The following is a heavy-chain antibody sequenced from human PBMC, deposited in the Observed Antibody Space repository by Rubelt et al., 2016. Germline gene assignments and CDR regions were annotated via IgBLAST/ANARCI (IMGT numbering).Heavy chain of an antibody. Sequence: EVQLVESGGGLVKPGESLRLSCAASGFTFTSAWMSWVRQAPGTGLEWVGRIQSDGTTDYAAPVQGRFIISRDDSKNMLYLEVSSLKTEDTGVYYWAMDIPPAPAYGIDYWGQGTLVTVSS. V-gene: IGHV3-15*01. J-gene: IGHJ4*02. CDR2: IQSDGTT. D-gene: IGHD5-12*01. CDR3: AMDIPPAPAYGIDY. CDR1: GFTFTSAW.